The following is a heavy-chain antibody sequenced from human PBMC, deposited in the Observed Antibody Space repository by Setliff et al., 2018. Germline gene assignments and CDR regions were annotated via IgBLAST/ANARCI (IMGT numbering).Heavy chain of an antibody. CDR2: FTPILLTP. D-gene: IGHD3-3*01. J-gene: IGHJ4*02. CDR3: ARPRSPKISIFGVTPFDY. Sequence: GASVKVSCKASGGTLSTLSIAWVRQAPGQGLEWVGGFTPILLTPNYAQKFQGRITITADKSTSTAYMELSGLRSDDTAVYFCARPRSPKISIFGVTPFDYWGQGTLVTVSS. V-gene: IGHV1-69*06. CDR1: GGTLSTLS.